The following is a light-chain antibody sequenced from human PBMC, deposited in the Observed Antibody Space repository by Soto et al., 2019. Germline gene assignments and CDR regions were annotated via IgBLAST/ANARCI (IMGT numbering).Light chain of an antibody. V-gene: IGLV2-14*01. CDR1: SSDVGGYKF. CDR2: EVS. Sequence: QSALTQPASVSGSPGQSITISCTGSSSDVGGYKFVSWYQHHPGKAPKLLVYEVSNRPSGVSNRFSGSKSGNTASLTISGLQAEDEADYYCQSYTSIRTLVFGGGTKLTVL. CDR3: QSYTSIRTLV. J-gene: IGLJ2*01.